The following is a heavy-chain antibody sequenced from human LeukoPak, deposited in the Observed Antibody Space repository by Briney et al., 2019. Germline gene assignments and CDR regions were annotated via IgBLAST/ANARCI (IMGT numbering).Heavy chain of an antibody. V-gene: IGHV4-59*01. CDR2: IYYSGST. D-gene: IGHD6-19*01. CDR3: ARVAVYYGMDV. J-gene: IGHJ6*02. Sequence: SETLSLTCTVSGGSISSYYWSWTRQPPGKGLEWIGYIYYSGSTNYNPSLKSRVTISVDTSKNQFSLKLSSVTAADTAVYYCARVAVYYGMDVWGQGTTVTVSS. CDR1: GGSISSYY.